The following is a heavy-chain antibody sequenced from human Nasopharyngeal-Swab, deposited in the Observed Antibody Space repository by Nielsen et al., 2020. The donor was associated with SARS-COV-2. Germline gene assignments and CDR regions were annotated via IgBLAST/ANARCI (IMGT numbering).Heavy chain of an antibody. J-gene: IGHJ4*02. CDR3: ARQSKQYYYGSGSYSPFDY. V-gene: IGHV5-51*01. D-gene: IGHD3-10*01. CDR1: GYSFTSYW. CDR2: IYPGDSDT. Sequence: GESLKISCQGSGYSFTSYWIGWVRQMPGKGLEWMGIIYPGDSDTRNSPSFQGQVTISADKSISTAYLQWNSLKASDTAMYYCARQSKQYYYGSGSYSPFDYWGQGTLVTVSS.